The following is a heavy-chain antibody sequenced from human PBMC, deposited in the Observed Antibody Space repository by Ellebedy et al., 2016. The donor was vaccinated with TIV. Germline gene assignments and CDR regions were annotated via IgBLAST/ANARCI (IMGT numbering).Heavy chain of an antibody. CDR2: ISYDGSNK. V-gene: IGHV3-30*18. CDR3: AKDGGSGVWGSYRYYDY. CDR1: GFTFNSYG. J-gene: IGHJ4*02. D-gene: IGHD3-16*02. Sequence: GGSLRLSCAASGFTFNSYGMHWVRQAPGKGLEWVAVISYDGSNKYYADSVKGRFTISRDISKNTLYPQMNSLRAEDTALYYCAKDGGSGVWGSYRYYDYWGQGTLVTVSS.